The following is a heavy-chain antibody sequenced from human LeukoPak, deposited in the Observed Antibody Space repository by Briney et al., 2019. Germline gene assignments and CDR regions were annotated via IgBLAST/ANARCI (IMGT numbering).Heavy chain of an antibody. CDR3: ARAGVIVGPSFDL. J-gene: IGHJ2*01. V-gene: IGHV4-59*01. CDR1: GGSISSYY. CDR2: IYYSGST. Sequence: PSETLSLTCTVSGGSISSYYWSWIRQPPGKGLEWIGYIYYSGSTNYNPSLKTRVTISVDTSKNQFSLKLSSVTAADTAVYYCARAGVIVGPSFDLWRRGTLVTVSS. D-gene: IGHD3-22*01.